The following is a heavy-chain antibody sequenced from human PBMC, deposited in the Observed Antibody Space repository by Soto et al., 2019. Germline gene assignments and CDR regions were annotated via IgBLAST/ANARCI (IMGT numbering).Heavy chain of an antibody. Sequence: PEGSLRLSCAASGFTFSSYAMHWVRQAPGKGLEWVAVISYDGSNKYYADSVKGRFTISRDNSKNTLYLQMKSLRAEDTDVYYCASTFIKYKWNYAAFDIWCQGIMVTVS. D-gene: IGHD1-7*01. J-gene: IGHJ3*02. V-gene: IGHV3-30-3*01. CDR1: GFTFSSYA. CDR2: ISYDGSNK. CDR3: ASTFIKYKWNYAAFDI.